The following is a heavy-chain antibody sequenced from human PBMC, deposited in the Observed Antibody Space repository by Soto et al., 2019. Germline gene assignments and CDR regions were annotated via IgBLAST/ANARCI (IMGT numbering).Heavy chain of an antibody. J-gene: IGHJ4*02. D-gene: IGHD6-19*01. CDR3: ARHTTYTSGWCDY. CDR1: GASFSSTSYY. CDR2: LYDSMST. V-gene: IGHV4-39*01. Sequence: AETMSLSCTVSGASFSSTSYYWVCLRPAPGKGLGCVGILYDSMSTYDNPSLESGVTISVNTCKNQFSLKLSLVAAADPAVYYCARHTTYTSGWCDYWGRGTLVTVSS.